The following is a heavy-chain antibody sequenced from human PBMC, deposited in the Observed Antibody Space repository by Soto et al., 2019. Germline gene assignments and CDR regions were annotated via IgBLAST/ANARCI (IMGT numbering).Heavy chain of an antibody. J-gene: IGHJ6*02. CDR2: IIPIFGTA. V-gene: IGHV1-69*13. D-gene: IGHD2-2*01. CDR3: ARGGDIVVVPAATYYYYGMDV. Sequence: SVKVSCKASGDTFSSYPISWVRQAPGQGLEWMGGIIPIFGTANYAQKFQGRVTITADESTSTAYMELSSLRSEDTAVYYCARGGDIVVVPAATYYYYGMDVWGQGTTVTVSS. CDR1: GDTFSSYP.